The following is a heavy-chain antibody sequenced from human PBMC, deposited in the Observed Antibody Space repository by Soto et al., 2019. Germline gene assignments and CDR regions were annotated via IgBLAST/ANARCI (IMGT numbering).Heavy chain of an antibody. Sequence: PGESLKISCKGSGYTFTSSWIGWVRQMPGEGLEWMGIIYPGDSDTRYSPSFQGQVTISADKSVSTAYLQWSSLKASDTAMYYCARIAFCGGGSCYSRGYFYHSGQGTLVTISS. D-gene: IGHD2-15*01. CDR1: GYTFTSSW. J-gene: IGHJ1*01. CDR3: ARIAFCGGGSCYSRGYFYH. CDR2: IYPGDSDT. V-gene: IGHV5-51*01.